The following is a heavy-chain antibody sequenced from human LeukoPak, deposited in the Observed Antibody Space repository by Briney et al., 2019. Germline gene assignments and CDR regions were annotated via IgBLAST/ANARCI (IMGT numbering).Heavy chain of an antibody. V-gene: IGHV4-59*01. CDR3: ARVGTIAAAGTIWFDP. CDR1: GGSISSYY. Sequence: PSETLSLTCTVSGGSISSYYWSWIRQPPRKGLEWNGYIYYSGSTNYNPSLKSRLTISVETSKNQFSLKLSSVTAADTAVYFCARVGTIAAAGTIWFDPWGQGTLVTVSS. J-gene: IGHJ5*02. D-gene: IGHD6-13*01. CDR2: IYYSGST.